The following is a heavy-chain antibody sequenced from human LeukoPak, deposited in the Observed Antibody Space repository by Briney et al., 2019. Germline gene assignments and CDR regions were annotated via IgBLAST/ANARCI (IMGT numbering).Heavy chain of an antibody. CDR3: ARGPSRPRYCSGGSCYSYYYYMDV. CDR1: GFTFSSYG. Sequence: GGSLRLSCAASGFTFSSYGMHWVRQAPGKGLEWVAFIRYDGDNKYYADSVKGRFTISRDISKNTLYLQMNSLRSEDTAVYYCARGPSRPRYCSGGSCYSYYYYMDVWGKGTTVTVSS. CDR2: IRYDGDNK. D-gene: IGHD2-15*01. V-gene: IGHV3-30*02. J-gene: IGHJ6*03.